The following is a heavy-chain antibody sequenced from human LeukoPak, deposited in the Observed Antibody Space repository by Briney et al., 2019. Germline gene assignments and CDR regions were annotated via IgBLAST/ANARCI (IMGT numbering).Heavy chain of an antibody. J-gene: IGHJ4*02. CDR3: AKDSHSQVYYYGSGSYHDY. CDR2: ISGSGGST. Sequence: GGSLRLSCAASGFTFSSYAMSWVRQAPGKGLERVSAISGSGGSTYYADSVKGRFTISRDNSKNTLYLQMNSLRAEDTAVYYCAKDSHSQVYYYGSGSYHDYWGQGTLVTVSS. D-gene: IGHD3-10*01. CDR1: GFTFSSYA. V-gene: IGHV3-23*01.